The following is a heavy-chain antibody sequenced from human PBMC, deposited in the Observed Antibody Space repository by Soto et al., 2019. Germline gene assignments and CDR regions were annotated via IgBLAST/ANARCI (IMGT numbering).Heavy chain of an antibody. Sequence: SETLSLTCTVSGGSISSYYWSWIRQPPGKGLEWIGYIYYSGSTNYNPSLKSRVTISVDTSKNQFSLKLSSVTAADTAVYYCARGDSSSGPYGLWGQGTLVTVSS. CDR3: ARGDSSSGPYGL. J-gene: IGHJ4*02. V-gene: IGHV4-59*01. CDR1: GGSISSYY. D-gene: IGHD6-6*01. CDR2: IYYSGST.